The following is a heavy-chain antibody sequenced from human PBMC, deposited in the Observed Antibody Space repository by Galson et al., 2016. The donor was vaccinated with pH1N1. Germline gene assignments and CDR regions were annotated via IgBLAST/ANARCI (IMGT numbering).Heavy chain of an antibody. V-gene: IGHV5-51*03. Sequence: QSGAEVKKPGESLKISCRGSGYSFTSYWIAWVRQKPGKGLEWMGIVYPGDSDTRYSTSFRGLFTFSADKSIGTAYLQWGSLEASDTAIYYCARLRGGITVVREVYFDLWGQGTLVTVSP. CDR3: ARLRGGITVVREVYFDL. D-gene: IGHD3-10*01. CDR2: VYPGDSDT. J-gene: IGHJ4*02. CDR1: GYSFTSYW.